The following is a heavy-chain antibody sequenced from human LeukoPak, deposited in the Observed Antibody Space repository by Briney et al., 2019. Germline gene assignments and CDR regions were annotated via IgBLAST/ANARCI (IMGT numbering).Heavy chain of an antibody. D-gene: IGHD3-22*01. CDR3: ARYWGPYDNSGAYFDY. CDR1: GGSISNSIYY. Sequence: SETLSLTCTVSGGSISNSIYYWGSIRQPPGKGLEWLGSIYYSGSTYYSPSLKSRVTISVDTSKNQFSLKLSSVTAADTAMYYCARYWGPYDNSGAYFDYWGQGTLVTVSS. V-gene: IGHV4-39*01. CDR2: IYYSGST. J-gene: IGHJ4*02.